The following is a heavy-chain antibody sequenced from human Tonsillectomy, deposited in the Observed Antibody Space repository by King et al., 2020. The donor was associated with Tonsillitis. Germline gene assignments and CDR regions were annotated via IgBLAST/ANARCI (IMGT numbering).Heavy chain of an antibody. J-gene: IGHJ4*02. CDR2: ISSRGGST. V-gene: IGHV3-23*04. D-gene: IGHD6-13*01. CDR3: AKGEVASSWYSLFDY. CDR1: GFTFSNYA. Sequence: VQLVESGGGLVQPGGSLSLSCAVSGFTFSNYAMSWVRQAPGEGLGGVSGISSRGGSTYYADSVKGRFTISRDNSKNTLDVQMNSLRVEDTAVYYCAKGEVASSWYSLFDYWGQGTLVTVSS.